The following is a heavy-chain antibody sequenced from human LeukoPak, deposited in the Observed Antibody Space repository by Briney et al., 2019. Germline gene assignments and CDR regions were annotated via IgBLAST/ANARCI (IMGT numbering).Heavy chain of an antibody. CDR3: ARGIYGSGTYYPYNY. CDR1: GFTFSSYS. CDR2: ISSSSSTI. D-gene: IGHD3-10*01. V-gene: IGHV3-48*02. Sequence: PGGSLRLSCAASGFTFSSYSMNWVRQAPGKGLEWVSYISSSSSTIFYADFVKGRFTISRDNANNSLYLQMNSLRDEDTAVYYCARGIYGSGTYYPYNYWGQGTLVTVSS. J-gene: IGHJ4*02.